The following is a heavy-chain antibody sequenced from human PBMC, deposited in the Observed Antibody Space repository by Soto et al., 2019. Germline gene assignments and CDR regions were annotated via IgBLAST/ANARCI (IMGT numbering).Heavy chain of an antibody. D-gene: IGHD4-17*01. V-gene: IGHV3-7*01. CDR1: GFTFSSYW. CDR2: IKQDGSEK. J-gene: IGHJ6*03. Sequence: GGSLRLSCAASGFTFSSYWMSWVRQAPGKGLEWVANIKQDGSEKYYVDSVKGRFTISRDNAKNSLYLQMNSLRAEDTAVYYCARGSPTVTTYYYYYYYMDVWGKGTTVTVSS. CDR3: ARGSPTVTTYYYYYYYMDV.